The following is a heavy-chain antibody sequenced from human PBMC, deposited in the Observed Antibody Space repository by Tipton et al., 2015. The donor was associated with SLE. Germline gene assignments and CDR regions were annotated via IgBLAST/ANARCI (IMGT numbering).Heavy chain of an antibody. D-gene: IGHD2-15*01. CDR2: MNPNSGNT. CDR1: GYTFTTYD. V-gene: IGHV1-8*01. J-gene: IGHJ4*02. CDR3: ARSCSGGSCYPWYFDY. Sequence: QSEAEVKKPGASVKVSCKASGYTFTTYDINWVRQATGQGLEWMGWMNPNSGNTGYAQKFQGRVTMTRNTSISTAYMELSSLRSEDTAVYYCARSCSGGSCYPWYFDYWGQGTLVIVSA.